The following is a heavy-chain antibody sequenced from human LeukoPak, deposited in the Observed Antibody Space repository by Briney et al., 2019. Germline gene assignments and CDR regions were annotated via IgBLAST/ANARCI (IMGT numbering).Heavy chain of an antibody. D-gene: IGHD2-15*01. Sequence: SETLSLTCAVYGGSFSGYYWSWIRQPPGKGLEWIGEINHSGSTNYNPSLKSRVTISVDTSKNQFSLKLSSVTAADTAVYYCARGRAGYCSGGSCYSGFWFDPWGQGTLVTVSS. CDR3: ARGRAGYCSGGSCYSGFWFDP. CDR1: GGSFSGYY. CDR2: INHSGST. V-gene: IGHV4-34*01. J-gene: IGHJ5*02.